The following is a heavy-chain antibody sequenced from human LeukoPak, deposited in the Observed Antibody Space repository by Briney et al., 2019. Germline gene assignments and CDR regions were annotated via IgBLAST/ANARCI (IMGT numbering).Heavy chain of an antibody. CDR1: GGSFSGYY. Sequence: SSETLSLTCAVYGGSFSGYYWTWIRQPPGKGLERIGEINHSGSTTYNPALKSRVTMSVDTSKNQFSLKLSSVTAADTAVYYCARDPHSSSWDYWGQGTLVTVSS. CDR3: ARDPHSSSWDY. CDR2: INHSGST. V-gene: IGHV4-34*01. D-gene: IGHD6-13*01. J-gene: IGHJ4*02.